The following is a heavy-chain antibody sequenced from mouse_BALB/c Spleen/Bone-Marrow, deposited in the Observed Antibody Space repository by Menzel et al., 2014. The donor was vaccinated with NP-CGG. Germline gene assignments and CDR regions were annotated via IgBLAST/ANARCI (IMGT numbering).Heavy chain of an antibody. V-gene: IGHV4-1*02. D-gene: IGHD1-2*01. CDR3: AKNYYYGYVAY. CDR2: INPDSSTI. CDR1: GFDFSRYW. J-gene: IGHJ3*01. Sequence: VQLKQSGGGLVQPGGSLKLSCAASGFDFSRYWMTWVRQAPGKGLEWIGEINPDSSTINYTPSLKDKFIIPRDNAENTLYLQMSKVRSEDTALYYCAKNYYYGYVAYWGQGTLVTVSA.